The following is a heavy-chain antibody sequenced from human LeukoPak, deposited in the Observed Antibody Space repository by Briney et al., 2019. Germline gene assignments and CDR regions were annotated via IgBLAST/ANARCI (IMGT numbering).Heavy chain of an antibody. CDR2: INHSGST. CDR3: VRLVDSNWYHEVLLGRDY. D-gene: IGHD6-13*01. J-gene: IGHJ4*02. CDR1: GGSFSGYY. Sequence: SETLSLTCAVYGGSFSGYYWSWIRQSPGKGLEWIGEINHSGSTNYNPSLTNRVTISVDTSKNQFSLKLNSVTAADTAVYYCVRLVDSNWYHEVLLGRDYWGQGTLVTVSS. V-gene: IGHV4-34*01.